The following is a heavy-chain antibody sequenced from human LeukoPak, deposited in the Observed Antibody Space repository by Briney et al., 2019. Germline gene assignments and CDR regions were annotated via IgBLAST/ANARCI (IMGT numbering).Heavy chain of an antibody. D-gene: IGHD1-1*01. J-gene: IGHJ4*02. CDR3: ANEVRPNDY. CDR1: GFSFGSFE. CDR2: ISSSGSTI. V-gene: IGHV3-48*03. Sequence: GGSLRLSCAASGFSFGSFEMNWVRQAPGKGLEWVSYISSSGSTIDYADSVKGRLTISRDNAKNSLYLQMNSLRAEDTAVYYCANEVRPNDYWGQGTLVTVSS.